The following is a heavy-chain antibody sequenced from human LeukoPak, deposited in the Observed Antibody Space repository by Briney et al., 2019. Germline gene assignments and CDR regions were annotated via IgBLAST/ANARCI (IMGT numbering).Heavy chain of an antibody. D-gene: IGHD2-8*01. CDR3: AKGRGDGYCTNGICYPPYFDY. CDR2: IIPIFATT. CDR1: GGTFSSYT. J-gene: IGHJ4*02. Sequence: ASVKVSCKASGGTFSSYTISWVRQAPGQGLEWMGRIIPIFATTNYAQKFQGRVTITTDESTSTAYMELSSLTSEDTAVYFCAKGRGDGYCTNGICYPPYFDYWGQGTLVTVSS. V-gene: IGHV1-69*05.